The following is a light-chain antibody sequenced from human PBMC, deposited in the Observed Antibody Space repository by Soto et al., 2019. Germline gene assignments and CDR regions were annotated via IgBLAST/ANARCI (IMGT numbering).Light chain of an antibody. CDR2: KFS. CDR1: QSLVYTDGFTY. V-gene: IGKV2-30*01. Sequence: DVVMTQSPLPLPVTLGQPASISCRSSQSLVYTDGFTYLNWFQQRPGQSPRRLIFKFSKRESGVPGRFSGSGSGTEFTLKSSRVEAEDVGVYYCMQGTRWPRITFGQGTRLEIK. CDR3: MQGTRWPRIT. J-gene: IGKJ5*01.